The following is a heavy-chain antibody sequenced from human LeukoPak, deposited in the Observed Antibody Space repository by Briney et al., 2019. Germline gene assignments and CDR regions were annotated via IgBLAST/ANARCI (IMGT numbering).Heavy chain of an antibody. CDR1: GFTFTSSA. D-gene: IGHD5-18*01. J-gene: IGHJ6*02. CDR3: AATVDTGIYYYYGMDV. V-gene: IGHV1-58*02. Sequence: SVKVSCKASGFTFTSSAMQWVRQARGQRLEWIGWIVVGSGNTNYAQKFQERVTITRDMSTSTAYMELSSLRSEDTAVYYCAATVDTGIYYYYGMDVWGQGTTVTVSS. CDR2: IVVGSGNT.